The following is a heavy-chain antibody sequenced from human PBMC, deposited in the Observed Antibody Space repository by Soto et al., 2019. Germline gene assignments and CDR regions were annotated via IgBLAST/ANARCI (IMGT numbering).Heavy chain of an antibody. Sequence: PSETMSLTCTVSGGSISSYYWSWIRQPPGKGLEWIGYIYYSGSTGSTNYNPSLKSRVTISVDTSKNQFSLKLNSLYLQMNSLRAEDTAVYYCARGGYYYDSSGYHSPKFDYWGQGTLVTVSS. CDR2: IYYSGSTGST. D-gene: IGHD3-22*01. CDR3: ARGGYYYDSSGYHSPKFDY. J-gene: IGHJ4*02. CDR1: GGSISSYY. V-gene: IGHV4-59*12.